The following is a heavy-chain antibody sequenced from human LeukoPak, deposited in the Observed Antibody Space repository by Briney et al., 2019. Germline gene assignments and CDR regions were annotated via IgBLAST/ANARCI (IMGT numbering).Heavy chain of an antibody. Sequence: GGSLRLSCAASGFTFSSYAMTWVRQAPGKGLEWVSTVSGSGSSTYYADSVKGRFTISRDNSKNALYLQMNSLRAEDTAVYYCARDTPNYYGSGSFDYWGQGTLVTVSS. J-gene: IGHJ4*02. V-gene: IGHV3-23*01. CDR3: ARDTPNYYGSGSFDY. CDR1: GFTFSSYA. CDR2: VSGSGSST. D-gene: IGHD3-10*01.